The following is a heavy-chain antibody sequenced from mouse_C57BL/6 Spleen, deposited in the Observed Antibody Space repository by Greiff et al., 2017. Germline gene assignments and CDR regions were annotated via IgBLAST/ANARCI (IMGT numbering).Heavy chain of an antibody. D-gene: IGHD1-1*01. Sequence: VQLQQSGAELVKPGASVKISCKASGYAFSSYWMNWVKQRPGKGLEWIGQIYPGDGDTNYNGKFKGKATLTADKSSSTAYMQLSSLTSEDSAVYFCARSTTGVAIDYWGQGTTLTVSS. CDR2: IYPGDGDT. CDR3: ARSTTGVAIDY. CDR1: GYAFSSYW. V-gene: IGHV1-80*01. J-gene: IGHJ2*01.